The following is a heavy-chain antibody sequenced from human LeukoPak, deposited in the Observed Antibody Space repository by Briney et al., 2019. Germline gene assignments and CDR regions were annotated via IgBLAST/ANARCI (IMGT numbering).Heavy chain of an antibody. V-gene: IGHV4-59*11. D-gene: IGHD2-15*01. CDR3: ARGTGLLGF. CDR1: GGSISGHY. Sequence: SETLSLTCTVSGGSISGHYWSWVRQSPGKGLEWIGYIYNSGTNYNPPLKSRVTISLDASKNQVSLKLSSVTAADTAVYYCARGTGLLGFWGQGALVTVSS. J-gene: IGHJ4*02. CDR2: IYNSGT.